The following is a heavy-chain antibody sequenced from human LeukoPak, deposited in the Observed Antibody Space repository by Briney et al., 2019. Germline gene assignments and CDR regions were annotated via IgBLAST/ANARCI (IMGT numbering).Heavy chain of an antibody. CDR1: RFTFSNYA. V-gene: IGHV3-23*01. CDR3: AGRVTGYSSGYVY. J-gene: IGHJ4*02. CDR2: ISGSAGKI. Sequence: PPGGSLRLSCVASRFTFSNYAMSWVRQAPGKGLDWVSVISGSAGKIRYAGSVKGRFTISRDNSENTVYLQMNNLRAEDTAVYYCAGRVTGYSSGYVYWGQGTLVTVSS. D-gene: IGHD5-18*01.